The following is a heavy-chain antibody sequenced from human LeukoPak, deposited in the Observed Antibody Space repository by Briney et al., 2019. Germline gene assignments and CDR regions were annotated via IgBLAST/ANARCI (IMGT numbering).Heavy chain of an antibody. CDR3: AKDRLDYYYDSSGYFDY. V-gene: IGHV3-30*02. CDR2: IRYDGSNK. CDR1: GFTFSSYG. D-gene: IGHD3-22*01. Sequence: GGSLRLSCAAPGFTFSSYGMHWVRQAPGKGLEWVAFIRYDGSNKYYADSVKGQFTISRDNSKNTLYLQMNSLRAEDTAVYYCAKDRLDYYYDSSGYFDYWGQGTLVTVSS. J-gene: IGHJ4*02.